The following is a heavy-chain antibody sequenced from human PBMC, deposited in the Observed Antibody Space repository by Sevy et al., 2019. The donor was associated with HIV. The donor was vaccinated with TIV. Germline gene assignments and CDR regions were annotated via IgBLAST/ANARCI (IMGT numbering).Heavy chain of an antibody. D-gene: IGHD2-8*02. CDR1: GFTFDDYA. J-gene: IGHJ5*02. V-gene: IGHV3-9*01. Sequence: GGSLRLSCAASGFTFDDYAMHWVRQAPGKGLEWVSHISWNSGSVAYVDSVKGRFTISRDNAKNSLYLQMNSLKAEDTAFYYCAKDMMLVPGTGGYFDPWGQGTLVTVSS. CDR3: AKDMMLVPGTGGYFDP. CDR2: ISWNSGSV.